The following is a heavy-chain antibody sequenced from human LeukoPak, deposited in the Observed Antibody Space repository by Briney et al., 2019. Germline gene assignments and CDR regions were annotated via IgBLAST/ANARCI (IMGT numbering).Heavy chain of an antibody. V-gene: IGHV4-59*01. D-gene: IGHD3-10*01. Sequence: PSETLSLTCTVSGGSMSSYYWSWIRQPPGGGLEWMGYIYYSGSTNYNPSLKSRVTISVDTSTNQFSLKLNSVTAAGTAVYYCARAPAPGHYYGMDVWGQGTTVTVSS. CDR2: IYYSGST. CDR1: GGSMSSYY. CDR3: ARAPAPGHYYGMDV. J-gene: IGHJ6*02.